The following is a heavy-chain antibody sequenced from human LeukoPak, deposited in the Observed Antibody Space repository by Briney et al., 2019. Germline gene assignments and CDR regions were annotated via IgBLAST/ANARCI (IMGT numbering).Heavy chain of an antibody. CDR1: GFTFSSYG. Sequence: SGGSLRLSCAASGFTFSSYGMHWVRQAPGKGLEWVAFIRHDGSNKYYADSVKGRFTISRDNSKNTLYLQMNSLRAEDTAVYYCAKDEHTSHGDAFDIWGQGTMVTVSS. J-gene: IGHJ3*02. CDR2: IRHDGSNK. V-gene: IGHV3-30*02. CDR3: AKDEHTSHGDAFDI. D-gene: IGHD1/OR15-1a*01.